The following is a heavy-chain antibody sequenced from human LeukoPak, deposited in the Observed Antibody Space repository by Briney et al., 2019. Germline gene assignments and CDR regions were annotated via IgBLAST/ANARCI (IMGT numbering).Heavy chain of an antibody. CDR1: GFTFSSYS. CDR3: ASTRGYSGLNNWFDP. CDR2: ISSSSSYI. J-gene: IGHJ5*02. V-gene: IGHV3-21*01. D-gene: IGHD5-12*01. Sequence: GGSLRLSCAASGFTFSSYSMNWVRQPPGKGLEWVSSISSSSSYIYYADSVKGRFTISRDNAKNSLYLQMNSLTAEDTAVYYCASTRGYSGLNNWFDPWGQGTLVTVSS.